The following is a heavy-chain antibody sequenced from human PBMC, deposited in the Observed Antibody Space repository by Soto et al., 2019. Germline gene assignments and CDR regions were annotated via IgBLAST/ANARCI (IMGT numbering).Heavy chain of an antibody. D-gene: IGHD3-3*01. CDR3: ARELSFYDFWSGYLDY. CDR2: IIPILGIA. J-gene: IGHJ4*02. Sequence: SVKVSCKDSGGTFSSYTSSWVRQAPGQGLEWMGRIIPILGIANYAQKFQGRVTITADKSTSTAYMELSSLRSEDTAVYYCARELSFYDFWSGYLDYWGQGTLVTVSS. V-gene: IGHV1-69*04. CDR1: GGTFSSYT.